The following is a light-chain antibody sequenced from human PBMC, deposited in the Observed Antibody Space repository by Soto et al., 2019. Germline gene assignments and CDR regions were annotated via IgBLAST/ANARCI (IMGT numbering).Light chain of an antibody. CDR1: QSISSW. CDR2: DAS. Sequence: DIQMTQSPSTLSESLGDRVTITCRASQSISSWLAWYQQKSGKAPKLLIYDASSLESGVPSRFSGSGSGTEFTLTISSLQPDDFATYYCQQYNSYSPTFGQGTKLEIK. V-gene: IGKV1-5*01. CDR3: QQYNSYSPT. J-gene: IGKJ2*01.